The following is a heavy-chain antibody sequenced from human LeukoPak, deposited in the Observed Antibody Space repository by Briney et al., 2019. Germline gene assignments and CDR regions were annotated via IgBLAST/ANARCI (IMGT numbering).Heavy chain of an antibody. CDR1: GYTFTGYY. Sequence: ASVKVSCKASGYTFTGYYMHWVRQAPGQGLEWMGWIDPNSGGTNYAQRFQGRVTMTRDTSISTVYMELSSLRSDDTAVYYCAKDLGSGSYQPSDYWGQGTLVTVSS. V-gene: IGHV1-2*02. J-gene: IGHJ4*02. CDR3: AKDLGSGSYQPSDY. CDR2: IDPNSGGT. D-gene: IGHD1-26*01.